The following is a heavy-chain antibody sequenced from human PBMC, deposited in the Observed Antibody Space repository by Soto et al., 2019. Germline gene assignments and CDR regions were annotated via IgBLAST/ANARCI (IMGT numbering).Heavy chain of an antibody. CDR1: GFTFSNAW. V-gene: IGHV3-15*01. D-gene: IGHD1-1*01. CDR2: IKSKTDGGTT. Sequence: GESLKISCAASGFTFSNAWMSWVRQAPGKGLEWVGRIKSKTDGGTTDYAAPVKGRFTISRDDSKNTLYLQMNSLKTEDTAVYYCTTDHPTANAFDIWGQGTMVTVSS. J-gene: IGHJ3*02. CDR3: TTDHPTANAFDI.